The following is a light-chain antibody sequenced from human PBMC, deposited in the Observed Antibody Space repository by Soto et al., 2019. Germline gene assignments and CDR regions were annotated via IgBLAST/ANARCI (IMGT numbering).Light chain of an antibody. J-gene: IGKJ1*01. CDR3: QQYNTYPVT. V-gene: IGKV1-5*03. CDR1: RSISSW. CDR2: KAS. Sequence: DIQMTQSPSTLSASVGDRVTITCRASRSISSWLAWYQQKPGKAPKVLIYKASSLESGVPSRFSGSGSETEFTLTINSLQPDDFATYYCQQYNTYPVTFGQGTKVEIK.